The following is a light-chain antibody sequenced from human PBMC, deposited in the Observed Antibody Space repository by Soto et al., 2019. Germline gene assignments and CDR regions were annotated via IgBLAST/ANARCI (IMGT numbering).Light chain of an antibody. CDR2: KAS. CDR1: QNVSNW. Sequence: DVEMTQSPSTLPTSIGDRVTINCRASQNVSNWLAWYQQKPGKAPKLLIYKASRLESGVPSRFSASGSGTALTLTSHNLQSDDFDTYLCQHYSQESTFGQGTKLEIK. J-gene: IGKJ2*01. V-gene: IGKV1-5*03. CDR3: QHYSQEST.